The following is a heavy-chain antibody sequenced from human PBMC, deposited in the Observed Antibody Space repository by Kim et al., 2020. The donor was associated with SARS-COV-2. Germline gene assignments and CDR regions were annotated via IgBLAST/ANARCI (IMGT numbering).Heavy chain of an antibody. J-gene: IGHJ6*02. Sequence: SQTLSLTCAISGDSVSSNSAAWNWIRQSPSRGLEWLGRTYYRSKWYNDYAVSVKSRITINPDTSKNQFSLQLNSVTPEDTAVYYCASSLSDYSNYYYYYGMDVWGQGTTVTVSS. CDR3: ASSLSDYSNYYYYYGMDV. D-gene: IGHD4-4*01. V-gene: IGHV6-1*01. CDR2: TYYRSKWYN. CDR1: GDSVSSNSAA.